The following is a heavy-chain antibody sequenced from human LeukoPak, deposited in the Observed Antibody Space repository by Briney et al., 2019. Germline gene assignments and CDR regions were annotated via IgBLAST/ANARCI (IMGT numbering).Heavy chain of an antibody. D-gene: IGHD1-1*01. Sequence: PSETLSLTCTLSGVSFSNYYWIWIRQPPGKGLEWLGYIYSTGSISYNPSLESRVTISIDTSKNTFSLKLTSVTAADTAVYFCARWNFDLTYDIWGQGTMVTVSS. J-gene: IGHJ3*02. CDR3: ARWNFDLTYDI. CDR2: IYSTGSI. CDR1: GVSFSNYY. V-gene: IGHV4-59*08.